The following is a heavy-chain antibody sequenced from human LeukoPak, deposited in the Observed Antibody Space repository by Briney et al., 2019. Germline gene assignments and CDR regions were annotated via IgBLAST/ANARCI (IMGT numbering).Heavy chain of an antibody. CDR3: ARGKDYYGSGSPDGGPGAFDI. J-gene: IGHJ3*02. Sequence: KPGGSLRLSCAASGFTFSDYYMSWIRQAPGKGLEWVSYISSSSSYTNYADSVKGRFTISRDNAKNSLYLQMNSLRAEDTAMYYCARGKDYYGSGSPDGGPGAFDIWGQGTMVTVSS. CDR2: ISSSSSYT. D-gene: IGHD3-10*01. V-gene: IGHV3-11*06. CDR1: GFTFSDYY.